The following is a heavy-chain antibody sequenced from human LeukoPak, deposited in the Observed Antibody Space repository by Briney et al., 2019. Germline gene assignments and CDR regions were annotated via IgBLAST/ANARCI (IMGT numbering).Heavy chain of an antibody. CDR2: IYTSGST. Sequence: SETLSLTCTVSGGSISSYYWSWIRQPPGKGLEWIGYIYTSGSTNYNPSVKSRVTISVDTSKNQFSLKLSAVTAADTAVYYCARHARRGAGTDWFDPWGQGTLVTVSS. D-gene: IGHD6-19*01. J-gene: IGHJ5*02. V-gene: IGHV4-4*09. CDR1: GGSISSYY. CDR3: ARHARRGAGTDWFDP.